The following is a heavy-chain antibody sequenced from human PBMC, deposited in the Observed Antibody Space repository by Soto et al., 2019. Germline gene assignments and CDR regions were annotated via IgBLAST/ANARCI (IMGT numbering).Heavy chain of an antibody. CDR1: GFTFSSHW. J-gene: IGHJ4*02. D-gene: IGHD2-21*02. CDR3: TRGNTACPD. V-gene: IGHV3-74*01. CDR2: INTDGSST. Sequence: EVQLVESGGGLVQPGGSLRLSCAASGFTFSSHWMHWVRQAPGKGLVWVSRINTDGSSTSYEDSVKGRFTSSTDNAKNTLYLQMNSLRPQDTAVYYCTRGNTACPDWGQGTLVTVSS.